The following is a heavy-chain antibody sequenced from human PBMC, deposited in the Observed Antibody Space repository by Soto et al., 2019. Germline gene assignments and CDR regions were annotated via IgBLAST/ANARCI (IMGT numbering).Heavy chain of an antibody. D-gene: IGHD1-1*01. J-gene: IGHJ3*02. Sequence: PGGSLRLSCEALGFTVSGKKYVAWVRQAPGKGLEWLSALYDLDGTYYADSVKGRFTTSSDSSRTTVYLQMNSLRPDDTAVYSCATWHLQEHAYDIWGQGTMVTVSS. V-gene: IGHV3-53*01. CDR3: ATWHLQEHAYDI. CDR1: GFTVSGKKY. CDR2: LYDLDGT.